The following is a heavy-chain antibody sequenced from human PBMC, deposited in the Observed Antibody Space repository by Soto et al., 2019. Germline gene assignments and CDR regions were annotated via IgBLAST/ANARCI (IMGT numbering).Heavy chain of an antibody. CDR1: GGTFSSYA. D-gene: IGHD4-4*01. J-gene: IGHJ6*02. Sequence: QLQLVQSGAEVKKPGSSVTVSCKASGGTFSSYAISWVRQAPGQGLEWMGRIIPFIGTANYAQKFQGRVTITADESTSTAYMALTSLRSEDTAVYYCARVVMPTVPASYYYVMDVWGQGTTVTVSS. V-gene: IGHV1-69*18. CDR3: ARVVMPTVPASYYYVMDV. CDR2: IIPFIGTA.